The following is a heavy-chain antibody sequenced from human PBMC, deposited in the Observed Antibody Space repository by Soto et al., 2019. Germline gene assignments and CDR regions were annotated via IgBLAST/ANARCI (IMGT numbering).Heavy chain of an antibody. J-gene: IGHJ4*02. Sequence: SVKVSCKASGGTFSSYAISWVRQAPGQGLEWMGGIIPIFGTANYAQKFQGRVTITADESTSTAYMELSSLRSEDTAVYYCATKKEYSSSITFDYWGQGNLVTVSS. CDR1: GGTFSSYA. CDR3: ATKKEYSSSITFDY. D-gene: IGHD6-6*01. CDR2: IIPIFGTA. V-gene: IGHV1-69*13.